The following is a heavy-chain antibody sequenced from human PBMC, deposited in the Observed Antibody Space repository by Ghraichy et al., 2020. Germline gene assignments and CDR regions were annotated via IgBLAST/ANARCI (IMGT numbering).Heavy chain of an antibody. Sequence: SETLSLTCTVSGGSISSSSYYWGWIRQPPGKGLEWIGSIYYSGSTYYNPSLKSRVTISVDTSKNQFSLKLSSVTAADTAVYYCANTRVPVLRYSPPGWFYPWGQGTLVTVSS. V-gene: IGHV4-39*01. J-gene: IGHJ5*02. CDR2: IYYSGST. CDR3: ANTRVPVLRYSPPGWFYP. CDR1: GGSISSSSYY. D-gene: IGHD3-9*01.